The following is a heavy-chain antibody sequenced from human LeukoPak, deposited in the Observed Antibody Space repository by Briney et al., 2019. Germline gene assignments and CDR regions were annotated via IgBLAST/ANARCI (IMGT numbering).Heavy chain of an antibody. CDR2: IRYDGSNK. CDR1: GFTFSSYG. D-gene: IGHD2-15*01. J-gene: IGHJ4*02. V-gene: IGHV3-30*02. CDR3: AKDEGVVPDY. Sequence: GESLRLSCAASGFTFSSYGMHWVRQAPGKGLEWVAFIRYDGSNKYYADSVKGRFTISRDNSKNTLYLQMNSLRAEDTAVYYCAKDEGVVPDYWGQGTLVTVSS.